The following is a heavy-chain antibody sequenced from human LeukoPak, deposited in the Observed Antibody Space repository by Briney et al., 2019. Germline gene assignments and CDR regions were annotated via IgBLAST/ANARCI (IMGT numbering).Heavy chain of an antibody. CDR3: ARVEVAAGWFDP. CDR1: GYTFTNYG. CDR2: ITTYNGNT. V-gene: IGHV1-18*01. Sequence: GSVKVSCKASGYTFTNYGVTWVRQAPGHGLEWMGWITTYNGNTNYAQKLQGRVTMTTDTSTNTAYMELRSLRSDDTAVYYCARVEVAAGWFDPWGQGTLVAVSS. J-gene: IGHJ5*02. D-gene: IGHD6-19*01.